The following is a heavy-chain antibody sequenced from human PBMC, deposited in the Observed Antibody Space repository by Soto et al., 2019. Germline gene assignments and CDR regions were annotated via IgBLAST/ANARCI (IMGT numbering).Heavy chain of an antibody. D-gene: IGHD5-18*01. V-gene: IGHV3-30-3*01. CDR2: ISYDGSNK. CDR3: ARDGRRRYSYGYFDY. J-gene: IGHJ4*02. Sequence: WSLRLACKASVFTFSRYAMHWFRQAPGKGLEWVAVISYDGSNKYYADSVKGRFTISRDNSKNTLYLQMSSLRAEDTAVYYCARDGRRRYSYGYFDYWGQGTLVTVSS. CDR1: VFTFSRYA.